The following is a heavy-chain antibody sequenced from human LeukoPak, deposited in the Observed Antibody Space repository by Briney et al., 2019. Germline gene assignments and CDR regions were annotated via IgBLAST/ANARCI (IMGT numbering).Heavy chain of an antibody. V-gene: IGHV3-49*04. J-gene: IGHJ6*02. CDR2: IRSKAYGGTT. D-gene: IGHD5-12*01. CDR3: TRLSGYEDYYYYGMDV. CDR1: GFTFGDYA. Sequence: GGSLRLSCTASGFTFGDYAMSWVRQAPGKGLEWVGFIRSKAYGGTTEYAASVKGRFTISRDDSKSIAYLQMNSLKTEDTAVYYCTRLSGYEDYYYYGMDVWGQGTTVTVSS.